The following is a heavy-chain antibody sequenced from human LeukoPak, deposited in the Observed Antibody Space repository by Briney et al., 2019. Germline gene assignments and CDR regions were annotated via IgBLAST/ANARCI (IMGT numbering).Heavy chain of an antibody. CDR1: GFTFSSYA. CDR3: AKCFSWAAAGKALAGPDY. Sequence: GGSLRLSCAASGFTFSSYAMSWVRQAPGKGLEWVSAISGSGGSTYYADSVKGRFTISRDNSKNTLYLQMNSLRAEDTAVYYCAKCFSWAAAGKALAGPDYWGQGTLVTVSS. J-gene: IGHJ4*02. D-gene: IGHD6-13*01. V-gene: IGHV3-23*01. CDR2: ISGSGGST.